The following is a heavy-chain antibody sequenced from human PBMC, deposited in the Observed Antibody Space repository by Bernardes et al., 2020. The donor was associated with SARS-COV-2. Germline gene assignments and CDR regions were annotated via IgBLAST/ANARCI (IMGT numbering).Heavy chain of an antibody. J-gene: IGHJ6*04. CDR2: IDWDDDK. CDR1: GFSLSTSGMC. V-gene: IGHV2-70*01. Sequence: SGPTLVKPTQTLTLTCTFSGFSLSTSGMCVSWIRQPPGKALEWLALIDWDDDKYYSTSLKTRLTISKDTSKNQVVLTMTNMDPVDTATYYCARIRSYDILTGYCACGMDVGGKGTTVTVSS. D-gene: IGHD3-9*01. CDR3: ARIRSYDILTGYCACGMDV.